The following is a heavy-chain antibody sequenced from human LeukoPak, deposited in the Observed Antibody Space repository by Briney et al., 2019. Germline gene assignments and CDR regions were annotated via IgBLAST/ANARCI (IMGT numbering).Heavy chain of an antibody. CDR3: ARGRTNRLGY. CDR1: GGSFSGYY. CDR2: INHSGST. D-gene: IGHD1-14*01. V-gene: IGHV4-34*01. J-gene: IGHJ4*02. Sequence: SETLSLTCAVYGGSFSGYYWSWIRQPPGKGLEWIGEINHSGSTNYDPSLKSRVTISVDTSKNQFSLKLSSVTAADTAVYYCARGRTNRLGYWGQGTLATVSS.